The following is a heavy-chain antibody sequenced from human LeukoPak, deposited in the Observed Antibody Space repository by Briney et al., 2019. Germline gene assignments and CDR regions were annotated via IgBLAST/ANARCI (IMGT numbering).Heavy chain of an antibody. CDR1: GGSISSSNYY. J-gene: IGHJ6*02. CDR3: AGDPGYSSSWYYHPTYYYYGMDV. D-gene: IGHD6-13*01. Sequence: SEALSLTCTVSGGSISSSNYYWSWIRQPPGKGLEWIGYIYYSGSTNYNPSLKSRVTISVDTSKNQFSLKLSSVTAADTAVYYCAGDPGYSSSWYYHPTYYYYGMDVWGQGTTVTVSS. V-gene: IGHV4-61*01. CDR2: IYYSGST.